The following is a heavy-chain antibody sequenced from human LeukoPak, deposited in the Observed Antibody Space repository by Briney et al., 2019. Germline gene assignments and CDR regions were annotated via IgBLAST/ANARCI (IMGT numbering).Heavy chain of an antibody. Sequence: GGSLRLSCAASGFTFSSYAMHWVRQTPGKGLEWVAVISYDGSNKYYADSVKGRFTISRDNSKNTLYLQMNSLRAEDTAVYYCARDPGTLDYWGQGTLVTVSS. CDR2: ISYDGSNK. J-gene: IGHJ4*02. CDR3: ARDPGTLDY. D-gene: IGHD1-1*01. CDR1: GFTFSSYA. V-gene: IGHV3-30-3*01.